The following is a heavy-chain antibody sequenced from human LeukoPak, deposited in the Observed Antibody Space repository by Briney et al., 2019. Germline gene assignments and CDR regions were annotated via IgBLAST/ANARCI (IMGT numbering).Heavy chain of an antibody. CDR2: INHSGST. J-gene: IGHJ3*02. D-gene: IGHD3-22*01. CDR1: GGSFSGYY. CDR3: ASGYYYDSSALRDDAFDI. Sequence: PSETLSLTCAVYGGSFSGYYWSWIRQPPGKGLEWIGEINHSGSTNYNPSLKSRVTISVDTSKNQFSLKLSSVTAADTAVYYCASGYYYDSSALRDDAFDIWGQGTMVTVSS. V-gene: IGHV4-34*01.